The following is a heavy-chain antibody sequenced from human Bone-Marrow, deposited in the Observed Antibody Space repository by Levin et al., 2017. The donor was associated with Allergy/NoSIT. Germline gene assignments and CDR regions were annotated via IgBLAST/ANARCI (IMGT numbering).Heavy chain of an antibody. V-gene: IGHV3-23*01. D-gene: IGHD2/OR15-2a*01. CDR3: ARNIISYAYYFDF. CDR2: VGGSGGNT. Sequence: GESLKISCAASGFTFSNYGMSWVRQAPGKGLEWVSSVGGSGGNTYSADSVKGRFTISRDNSKNMLYLQMNSLRAEDTAVYYCARNIISYAYYFDFWGQGTLVTVSS. CDR1: GFTFSNYG. J-gene: IGHJ4*02.